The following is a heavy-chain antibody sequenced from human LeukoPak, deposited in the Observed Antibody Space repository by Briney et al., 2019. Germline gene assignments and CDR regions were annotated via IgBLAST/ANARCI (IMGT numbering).Heavy chain of an antibody. D-gene: IGHD6-19*01. CDR2: IKSKTDGGTT. CDR3: TTAYSSGWYYYYYYGMDV. Sequence: PGGSLRLSCAASGFTFSNAWMSWVRQAPGKGLEWVGSIKSKTDGGTTDYAAPVKGRFTISRDDSKNTLYLQMNSLKTEDTAVYYCTTAYSSGWYYYYYYGMDVWGQGTTVTVSS. V-gene: IGHV3-15*01. J-gene: IGHJ6*02. CDR1: GFTFSNAW.